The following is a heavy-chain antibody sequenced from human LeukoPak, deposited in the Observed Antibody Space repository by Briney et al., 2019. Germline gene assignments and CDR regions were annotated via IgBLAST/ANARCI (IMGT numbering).Heavy chain of an antibody. CDR1: GFTFRSYG. J-gene: IGHJ1*01. CDR3: ATYYYDSGGFHFHH. CDR2: ISSNGGRT. V-gene: IGHV3-64*01. Sequence: GGSLRLSCAASGFTFRSYGMHRVRQAPGKGLEYVSAISSNGGRTYYANSVKGRFTISRDNSRNTLYLQMGSLRAEDMAVYYCATYYYDSGGFHFHHWGQGTLVTVSS. D-gene: IGHD3-22*01.